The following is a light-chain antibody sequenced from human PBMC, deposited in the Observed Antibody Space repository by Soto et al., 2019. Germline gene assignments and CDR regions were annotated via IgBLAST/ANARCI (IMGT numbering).Light chain of an antibody. Sequence: DIQMTQSPSTLSASVGDRVTITCRASQSISDWLAWFQLKPGKAPKLLIYDASSLESGVPSRFSGSGSGTEFTLTISSLQPDDSATYYCQQYESYSWTFGQGTKVDIK. CDR2: DAS. V-gene: IGKV1-5*01. J-gene: IGKJ1*01. CDR3: QQYESYSWT. CDR1: QSISDW.